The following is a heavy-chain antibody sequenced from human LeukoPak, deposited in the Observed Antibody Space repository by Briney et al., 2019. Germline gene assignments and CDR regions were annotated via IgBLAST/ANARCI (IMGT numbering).Heavy chain of an antibody. CDR3: ARDSNSHEGHVWFDP. V-gene: IGHV4-59*01. J-gene: IGHJ5*02. CDR1: GGSISSYY. D-gene: IGHD5-18*01. Sequence: SETLSLTCTVSGGSISSYYWSWIRQPPGKGLEWIGYIYYSGSTNYNPSLKSRVTISVDTSKNQFSLKLSSVTTADTAVYYCARDSNSHEGHVWFDPWGQGTLVTVSS. CDR2: IYYSGST.